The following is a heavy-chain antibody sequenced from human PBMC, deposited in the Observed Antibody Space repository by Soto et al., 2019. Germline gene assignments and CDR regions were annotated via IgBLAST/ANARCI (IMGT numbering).Heavy chain of an antibody. V-gene: IGHV3-21*02. CDR1: DFSFRSYT. CDR2: ISSTKSYI. J-gene: IGHJ3*02. CDR3: TRDPEGRSRHAYDI. Sequence: EAQLVESGGGLVKPGESLTLSCEAFDFSFRSYTMNWVRQAPGKGLEWVSSISSTKSYIYYTESVRGRFTISRDNVKNTLFLEMKSLRAEDTALYYCTRDPEGRSRHAYDIWGQGSMVTVSS. D-gene: IGHD3-10*01.